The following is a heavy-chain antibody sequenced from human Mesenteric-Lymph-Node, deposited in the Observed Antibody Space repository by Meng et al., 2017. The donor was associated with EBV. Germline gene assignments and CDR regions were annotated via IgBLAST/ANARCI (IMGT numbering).Heavy chain of an antibody. CDR1: GFTVSSHS. D-gene: IGHD3-9*01. Sequence: VHVVGSGGVLATPGGSLRLPCAAPGFTVSSHSMSWVRQAPGKGLEWVSAITGNGGNTYYADSVKGRFTISRDNSKNTVYLQMNSLRAEDTAVYYCARLTDYWGQGTLVTVFS. J-gene: IGHJ4*02. CDR2: ITGNGGNT. CDR3: ARLTDY. V-gene: IGHV3-23*04.